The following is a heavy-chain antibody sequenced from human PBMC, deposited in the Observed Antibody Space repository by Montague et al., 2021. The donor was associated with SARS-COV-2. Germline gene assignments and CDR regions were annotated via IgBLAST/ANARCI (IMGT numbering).Heavy chain of an antibody. D-gene: IGHD6-6*01. CDR3: ARTPTRPLSLDS. J-gene: IGHJ4*02. CDR1: GGSITGFS. Sequence: SETLSLTCAVSGGSITGFSWSWVRQPAGKGLEWIGRVTTSGTTIYSPSLRSRVTMSVDTSKNQFSLNLNSVTAADTAIYCCARTPTRPLSLDSWGQGTLVTVSS. CDR2: VTTSGTT. V-gene: IGHV4-4*07.